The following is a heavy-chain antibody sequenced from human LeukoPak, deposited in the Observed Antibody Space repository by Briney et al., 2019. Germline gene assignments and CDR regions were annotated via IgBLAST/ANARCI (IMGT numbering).Heavy chain of an antibody. CDR1: GGTFSSYA. Sequence: SVKVSCKASGGTFSSYAISWVRQAPGQGLEWMGGIIPIFGTANYAQKFQGRVTITADESTSTAYMELSSLRSEDTAAYYCAKLDYDSSGRRDYWGQGTLVTVSS. V-gene: IGHV1-69*13. CDR2: IIPIFGTA. CDR3: AKLDYDSSGRRDY. J-gene: IGHJ4*02. D-gene: IGHD3-22*01.